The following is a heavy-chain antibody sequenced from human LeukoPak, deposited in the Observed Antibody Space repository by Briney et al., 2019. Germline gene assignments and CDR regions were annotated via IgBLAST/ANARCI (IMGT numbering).Heavy chain of an antibody. J-gene: IGHJ4*02. CDR2: ISYDGSNK. CDR3: AKDQGGSIAVAGTVRY. D-gene: IGHD6-19*01. Sequence: GGSLRLSCAASGFTFSSYGMHWVRQAPGKGLERVAVISYDGSNKYYADSVKGRFTISRDNSKNTLYLQMNSLRAEDTAVYYCAKDQGGSIAVAGTVRYWGQGTLVTVSS. V-gene: IGHV3-30*18. CDR1: GFTFSSYG.